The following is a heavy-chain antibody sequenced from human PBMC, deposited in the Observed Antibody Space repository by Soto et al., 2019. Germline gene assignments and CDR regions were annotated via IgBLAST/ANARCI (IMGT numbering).Heavy chain of an antibody. D-gene: IGHD2-15*01. CDR1: GGSISSGGYY. J-gene: IGHJ5*02. V-gene: IGHV4-31*03. CDR3: ARVRYCSGGSCYPRFDP. CDR2: IYYSGST. Sequence: QVQLQESGPGLVKPSQTLSLTCTVSGGSISSGGYYWSWIRQHPGKGLERIGYIYYSGSTYYNQSLNSRFTISVDTSKNQFSLKLSSVTAADTAVYYCARVRYCSGGSCYPRFDPWGQGTLVTVSS.